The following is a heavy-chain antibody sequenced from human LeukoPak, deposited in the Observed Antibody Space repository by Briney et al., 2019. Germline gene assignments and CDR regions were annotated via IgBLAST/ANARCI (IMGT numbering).Heavy chain of an antibody. Sequence: SETLSLTCTVSGGSISSSSYYWGWIRQPPGKGLEWIGSIYYSGSTYYNPSLKSRVTISVDTSKNQFSLKLSSVTAADTAVYYCARVVVSSGFWGGLGLLYYFDYWGQGTLVTVSS. J-gene: IGHJ4*02. CDR2: IYYSGST. CDR3: ARVVVSSGFWGGLGLLYYFDY. CDR1: GGSISSSSYY. V-gene: IGHV4-39*07. D-gene: IGHD2-2*01.